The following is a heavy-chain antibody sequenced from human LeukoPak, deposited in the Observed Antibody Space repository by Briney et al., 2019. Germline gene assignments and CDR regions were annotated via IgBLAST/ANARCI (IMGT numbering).Heavy chain of an antibody. CDR1: GFTFSRYA. Sequence: PGGSLRLSCTASGFTFSRYAMMWLRQAPGKGLEWVSAISGSGGSTYYADSVKGRFTISRDNSKNTLYLQMNSLRAEDTAVYYCAKALLRFLEWLVYWGQGTLVTVSS. D-gene: IGHD3-3*01. J-gene: IGHJ4*02. V-gene: IGHV3-23*01. CDR3: AKALLRFLEWLVY. CDR2: ISGSGGST.